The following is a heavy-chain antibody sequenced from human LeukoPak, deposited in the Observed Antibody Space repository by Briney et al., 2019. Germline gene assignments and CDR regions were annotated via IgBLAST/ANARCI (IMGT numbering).Heavy chain of an antibody. CDR2: IIPILGIA. CDR1: GGTFSSYA. V-gene: IGHV1-69*04. J-gene: IGHJ4*02. Sequence: SVKVSCKASGGTFSSYAISWVRQAPGQGLEWMGRIIPILGIANYAQKFQGRVTITADKSTSTAYMELSSLRSEDTAVYYCARDQPIVGATALDYWGQGTLVTVSS. D-gene: IGHD1-26*01. CDR3: ARDQPIVGATALDY.